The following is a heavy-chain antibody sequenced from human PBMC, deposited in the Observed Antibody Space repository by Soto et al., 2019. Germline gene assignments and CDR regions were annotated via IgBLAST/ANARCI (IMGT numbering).Heavy chain of an antibody. CDR1: GYTFTSYA. J-gene: IGHJ6*02. Sequence: ASVKVSCKASGYTFTSYAMHWVRQAPGQRLEWMGWINAGNGNTKYSQKFQGRVTITRDTSASTAYMEVRSLRSDDTAVYYCARAGGVVVPAAPLDYYYYGMDVWGQGTTVTVSS. CDR3: ARAGGVVVPAAPLDYYYYGMDV. CDR2: INAGNGNT. D-gene: IGHD2-2*01. V-gene: IGHV1-3*01.